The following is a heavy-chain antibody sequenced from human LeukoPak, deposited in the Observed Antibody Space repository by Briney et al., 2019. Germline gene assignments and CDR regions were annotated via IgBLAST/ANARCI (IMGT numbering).Heavy chain of an antibody. Sequence: ASVKVSCKAAGYTLTGYYMHGVRQAPGQGLEWMGWINPNSGGTSYAQKFQGRVTMTRDTSISTAYMELSRLRSDDTAVYYFVRGRGSSRSCYLFDYWGQGTLVTVSS. V-gene: IGHV1-2*02. CDR1: GYTLTGYY. J-gene: IGHJ4*02. D-gene: IGHD2-2*01. CDR3: VRGRGSSRSCYLFDY. CDR2: INPNSGGT.